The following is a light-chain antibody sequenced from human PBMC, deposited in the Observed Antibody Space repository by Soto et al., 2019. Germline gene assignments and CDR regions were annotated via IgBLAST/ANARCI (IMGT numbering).Light chain of an antibody. CDR2: AAS. CDR3: QQAHSFLPLP. Sequence: DIQMTQSPSSVSASVGDRVTITCRASQGISSWLAWYPQKPGKAPKLLIYAASSLQSGGPSRFSCSGPGTEFPLTISRLQLEDFATYDYQQAHSFLPLPFGGGTKVELK. CDR1: QGISSW. V-gene: IGKV1-12*01. J-gene: IGKJ4*01.